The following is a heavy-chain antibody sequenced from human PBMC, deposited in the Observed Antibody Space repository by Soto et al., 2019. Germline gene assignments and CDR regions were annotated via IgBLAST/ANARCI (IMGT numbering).Heavy chain of an antibody. CDR2: IIPIFGTA. J-gene: IGHJ4*02. V-gene: IGHV1-69*13. Sequence: SVKVSCKASGGTFSSYAISWVRQAPGQGLEWMGGIIPIFGTANYAQKFQGRVTITADESTSTAYMELSSLRSEDTAVYYCAADVGGYIHGLATHWGPGTLVTVSS. CDR1: GGTFSSYA. D-gene: IGHD1-26*01. CDR3: AADVGGYIHGLATH.